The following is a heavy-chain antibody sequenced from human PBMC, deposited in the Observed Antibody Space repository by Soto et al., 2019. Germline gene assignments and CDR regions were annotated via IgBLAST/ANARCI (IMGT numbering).Heavy chain of an antibody. CDR3: ARLLDDILTGYSGWFDP. V-gene: IGHV4-39*01. CDR1: GGSISSSSYY. CDR2: IYYSGST. J-gene: IGHJ5*02. D-gene: IGHD3-9*01. Sequence: SETLSLTCTVSGGSISSSSYYWGWIRQPPGKGLEWIGSIYYSGSTYYNPSLKSRVTISVDTSKNQFSLKLSSVTAADTAVYYCARLLDDILTGYSGWFDPWGQGTLVTVSS.